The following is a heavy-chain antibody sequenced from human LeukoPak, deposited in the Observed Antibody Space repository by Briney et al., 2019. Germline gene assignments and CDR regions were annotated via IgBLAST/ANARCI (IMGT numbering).Heavy chain of an antibody. CDR3: ARANRYDLYFDY. Sequence: SGTLSLACTVSGSSISSYYWSWIRQPPGKGLEWIGYIYYSGSTNYNPSLKSRVTISVDTSKNQFSLKLSSVTAADTAVYYCARANRYDLYFDYWGQGTLVTVSS. J-gene: IGHJ4*02. V-gene: IGHV4-59*01. CDR1: GSSISSYY. CDR2: IYYSGST. D-gene: IGHD5-12*01.